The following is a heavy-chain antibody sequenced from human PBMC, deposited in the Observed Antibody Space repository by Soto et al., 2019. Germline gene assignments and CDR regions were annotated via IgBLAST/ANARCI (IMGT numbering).Heavy chain of an antibody. CDR3: TNGKAY. CDR1: GFTFSGSA. V-gene: IGHV3-73*01. J-gene: IGHJ4*02. CDR2: IRSKTNNYAT. Sequence: PGGSLRLSCAPSGFTFSGSAMHWVRQASGKGLEWIGRIRSKTNNYATAYAASVKGTFTISRDDSKNTVYLQMNSLKADDTAVYYCTNGKAYWGQGTLVTVSS.